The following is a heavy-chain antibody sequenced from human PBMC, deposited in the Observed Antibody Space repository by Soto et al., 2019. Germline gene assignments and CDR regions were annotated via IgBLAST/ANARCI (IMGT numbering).Heavy chain of an antibody. J-gene: IGHJ6*03. D-gene: IGHD3-3*01. V-gene: IGHV3-21*01. CDR2: ISSSSSYI. CDR3: ARKPYFGVVMYYYYYMDV. Sequence: PGGSLRLSCAASGFTFSSYSMNWVRQAPGKGLEWVSSISSSSSYIYYADSVKGRFTISRDNAKNSLYLQMNSLRAEDTAVYYCARKPYFGVVMYYYYYMDVWGKGTTVTVSS. CDR1: GFTFSSYS.